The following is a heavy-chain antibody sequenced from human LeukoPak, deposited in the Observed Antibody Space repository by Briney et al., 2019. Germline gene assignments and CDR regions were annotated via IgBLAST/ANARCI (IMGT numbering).Heavy chain of an antibody. CDR2: IYYSGST. D-gene: IGHD2-15*01. CDR1: GGSISSYY. CDR3: ARRGYCSGGSCYDFRGWFDP. V-gene: IGHV4-59*01. J-gene: IGHJ5*02. Sequence: PSETLSLTCTVSGGSISSYYWSWIRQPPGKGLEWIGYIYYSGSTNYNPSLKSRVTISVDTSKNQFSLKLSSVTAADTAVYYCARRGYCSGGSCYDFRGWFDPWGQGTLVTVSS.